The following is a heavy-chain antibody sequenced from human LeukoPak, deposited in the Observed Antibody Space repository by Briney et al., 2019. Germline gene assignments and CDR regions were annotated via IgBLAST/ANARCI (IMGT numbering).Heavy chain of an antibody. D-gene: IGHD3-10*01. J-gene: IGHJ5*02. CDR3: AREARYYGSGSRSGPYNWFDP. CDR1: GYTFTGYY. V-gene: IGHV1-2*02. Sequence: ASVKVSCKASGYTFTGYYMHWVRQAPGQGLEWMGWINPNSGGTNYAQKLQGRVTMTTDTSTSTAYMELRSLRSDDTAVYYCAREARYYGSGSRSGPYNWFDPWGQGTLVTVSS. CDR2: INPNSGGT.